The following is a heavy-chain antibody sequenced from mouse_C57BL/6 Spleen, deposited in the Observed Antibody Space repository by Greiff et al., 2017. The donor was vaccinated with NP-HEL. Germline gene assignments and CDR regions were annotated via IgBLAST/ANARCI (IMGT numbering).Heavy chain of an antibody. CDR2: IYPGNSDT. J-gene: IGHJ4*01. CDR3: TVYYGSRYYYAMDY. CDR1: GYTFTSYW. Sequence: SGTVLARPGASVKMSCKTSGYTFTSYWMHWVKQRPGQGLEWIGAIYPGNSDTSYNQKFKGKAKLTAVTSASTAYMELSSLTNEDSAVYYCTVYYGSRYYYAMDYWGQGTSVTVSS. D-gene: IGHD1-1*01. V-gene: IGHV1-5*01.